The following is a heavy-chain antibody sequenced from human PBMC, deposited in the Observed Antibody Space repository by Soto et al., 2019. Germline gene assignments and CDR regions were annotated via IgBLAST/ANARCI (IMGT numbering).Heavy chain of an antibody. D-gene: IGHD5-12*01. V-gene: IGHV1-69*12. CDR3: ARGNHRWLQLWYFDL. CDR2: IIPIFGTV. J-gene: IGHJ2*01. Sequence: QVQLVQSGAEVKKPGSSVKVSCKASGGTFSSYAISWVRQAPGQGLEWMGGIIPIFGTVNYAQKFQGRVTINADESTSTAYMELSSLRSEDTAVYYCARGNHRWLQLWYFDLWGRGTLVTVSS. CDR1: GGTFSSYA.